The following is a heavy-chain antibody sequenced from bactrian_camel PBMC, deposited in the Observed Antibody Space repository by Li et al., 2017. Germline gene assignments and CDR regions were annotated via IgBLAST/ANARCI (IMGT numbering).Heavy chain of an antibody. Sequence: HVQLVESGGGSVNAGGSLTLSCAASGSGYISGTACMGWFRQVTGKEREGVAAIAPATGTTFYSDSVKGRFTISHFNANNTLHLQMNALKPEDTAVYYCAADLGWCGSRPLQREFRNWGQGTQVTVS. D-gene: IGHD2*01. CDR2: IAPATGTT. CDR3: AADLGWCGSRPLQREFRN. J-gene: IGHJ4*01. V-gene: IGHV3S54*01. CDR1: GSGYISGTAC.